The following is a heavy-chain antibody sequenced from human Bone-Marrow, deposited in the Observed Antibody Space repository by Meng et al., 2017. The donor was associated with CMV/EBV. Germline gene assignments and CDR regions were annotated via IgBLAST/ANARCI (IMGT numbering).Heavy chain of an antibody. V-gene: IGHV3-21*06. J-gene: IGHJ6*02. Sequence: GGSLRLSCAASGFTFSSYEMNWVRQAPGKGLEWVSSISSSSNYIYNADSVKGRFTISRDNAKNSLYLQMNSLRAEDTAVYYCAKDKGITMVRGVIYYYYGMDVWGQGTTVTVSS. D-gene: IGHD3-10*01. CDR3: AKDKGITMVRGVIYYYYGMDV. CDR2: ISSSSNYI. CDR1: GFTFSSYE.